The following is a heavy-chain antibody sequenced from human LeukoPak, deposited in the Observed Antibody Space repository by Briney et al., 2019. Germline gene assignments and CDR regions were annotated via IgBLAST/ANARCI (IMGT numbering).Heavy chain of an antibody. CDR1: GFTFSSYE. D-gene: IGHD1-14*01. Sequence: GGSLRLSCAASGFTFSSYEMNWIRQAPGKGLEWVSYISSSGSTIYCADSVKGRFTISRDNAKDSLYLQMNSLRAEDTAVYYCARGPGATGGYYYYYYMDVWGKGTTVTVSS. CDR2: ISSSGSTI. CDR3: ARGPGATGGYYYYYYMDV. V-gene: IGHV3-48*03. J-gene: IGHJ6*03.